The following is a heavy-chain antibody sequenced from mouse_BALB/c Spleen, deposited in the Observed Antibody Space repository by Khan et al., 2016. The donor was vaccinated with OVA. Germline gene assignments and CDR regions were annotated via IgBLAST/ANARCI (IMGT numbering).Heavy chain of an antibody. CDR3: ARDYWFTY. CDR1: GFTFSNYA. J-gene: IGHJ3*01. V-gene: IGHV5-6-5*01. Sequence: EVELVESGGGLVKPGGSLKFSCAASGFTFSNYAMSWVRQTPEKRLEWVASISSGGSTYYPDSVKGRFTISSDNARNILYLQMSSLGSEDTAMYYCARDYWFTYGGQGTLVTVSA. CDR2: ISSGGST.